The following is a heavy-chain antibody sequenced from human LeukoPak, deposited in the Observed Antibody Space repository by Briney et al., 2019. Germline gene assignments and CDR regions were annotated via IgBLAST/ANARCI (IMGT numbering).Heavy chain of an antibody. V-gene: IGHV3-30*18. CDR2: ISYDGSNK. Sequence: GGSLRLSCAASGFTFSSYCMHWVRQAPGKGLEWVAVISYDGSNKYYADSVKGRFTISRDNSKNTLYLQMNSLRAEDTAVYYCTKGLEWFGEYNDAFDIWGQGTMVTVSS. J-gene: IGHJ3*02. D-gene: IGHD3-10*01. CDR1: GFTFSSYC. CDR3: TKGLEWFGEYNDAFDI.